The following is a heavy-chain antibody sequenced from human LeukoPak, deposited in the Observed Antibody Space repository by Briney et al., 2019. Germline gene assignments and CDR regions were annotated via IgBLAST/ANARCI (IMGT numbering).Heavy chain of an antibody. V-gene: IGHV3-9*03. Sequence: GGSLRLSCAASGFTFDDYAMHWVRQAPGKGLEWVSGISWNSGSIGYADSVKGRFTISRDNAKNSLYLQMNSLRAEDMALYYCAKGNYSNYLDEGGAFDIWGQGTMVTVSS. CDR2: ISWNSGSI. J-gene: IGHJ3*02. CDR1: GFTFDDYA. D-gene: IGHD4-11*01. CDR3: AKGNYSNYLDEGGAFDI.